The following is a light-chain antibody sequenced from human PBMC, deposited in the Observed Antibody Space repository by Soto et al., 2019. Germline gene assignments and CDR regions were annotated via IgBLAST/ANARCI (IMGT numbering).Light chain of an antibody. CDR2: DAS. J-gene: IGKJ2*01. CDR1: QDIKTY. Sequence: DIQMTQSPSSLSASVGDRVTITCQATQDIKTYLNWYQQKPGEAPKLLIYDASNLETGVPPRFSGSGSGTHFTFTISSLQPEDFATYYCQRQGVRPLMYNFGQGTKLEIK. CDR3: QRQGVRPLMYN. V-gene: IGKV1-33*01.